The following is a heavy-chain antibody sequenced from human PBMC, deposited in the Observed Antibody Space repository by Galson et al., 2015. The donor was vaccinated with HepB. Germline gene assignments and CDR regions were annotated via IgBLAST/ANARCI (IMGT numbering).Heavy chain of an antibody. D-gene: IGHD3-16*01. J-gene: IGHJ4*02. CDR2: IYYSGST. CDR3: ARLRWGSFDY. V-gene: IGHV4-59*08. Sequence: ETLSLTCTVSGGSISSYYWSWIRQPPGKGLEWIGYIYYSGSTNYNPSLKSRVTISVDTSKNQFSLKLSSVTAADTAVYYCARLRWGSFDYWGQGTLVTVSS. CDR1: GGSISSYY.